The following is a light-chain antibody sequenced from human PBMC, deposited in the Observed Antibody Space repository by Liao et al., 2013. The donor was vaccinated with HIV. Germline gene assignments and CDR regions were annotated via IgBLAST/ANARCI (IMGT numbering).Light chain of an antibody. CDR3: QVWDTSSDQDVV. V-gene: IGLV3-21*04. CDR2: YDS. Sequence: SYVLTQPPSVSVAPGKTARITCGGNNIGSKSVHWYQQKPGQAPVLVIYYDSDRPSGIPERFSGSNSGNTATLTISRVEAGDEADYYCQVWDTSSDQDVVFGGGTNLTVL. CDR1: NIGSKS. J-gene: IGLJ2*01.